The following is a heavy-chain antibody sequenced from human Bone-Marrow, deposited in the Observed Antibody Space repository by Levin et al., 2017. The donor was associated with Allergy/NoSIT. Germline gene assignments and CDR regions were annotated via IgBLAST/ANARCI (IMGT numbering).Heavy chain of an antibody. V-gene: IGHV3-30*03. CDR3: ARTAGNYRHDFDS. Sequence: GGSLRLSCVGSGFTFENHGIHWVRQAPGKGLQWVSVLSYDGTTEYYADSVKGRLTMSRDNSKNTVYLQIQSLRLDDTAVYYCARTAGNYRHDFDSWGQGTLVTVSS. CDR2: LSYDGTTE. J-gene: IGHJ4*01. CDR1: GFTFENHG. D-gene: IGHD1-1*01.